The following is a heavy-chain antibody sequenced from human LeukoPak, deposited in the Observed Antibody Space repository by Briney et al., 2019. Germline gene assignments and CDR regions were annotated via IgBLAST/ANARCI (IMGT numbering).Heavy chain of an antibody. V-gene: IGHV3-30-3*01. J-gene: IGHJ4*02. CDR3: ARDQGGSRVIAATFDY. CDR1: GFTFSSYA. D-gene: IGHD2-21*01. Sequence: GGSLRLSCAASGFTFSSYAMHWVRQAPGKGLEWVAVISYDGSNKYYADSVKGRFTISRDNSKNTLYLQMNSLRAEDTAVYYCARDQGGSRVIAATFDYWGQGTLVTVSS. CDR2: ISYDGSNK.